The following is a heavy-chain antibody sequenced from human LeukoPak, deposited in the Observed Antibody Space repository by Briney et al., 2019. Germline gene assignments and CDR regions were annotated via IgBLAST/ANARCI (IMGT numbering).Heavy chain of an antibody. CDR2: IHSGGDT. J-gene: IGHJ4*02. CDR3: ARDKRGDGYNYPSFDY. CDR1: GFTVSSNF. D-gene: IGHD5-24*01. V-gene: IGHV3-53*01. Sequence: GGSLRLSGAASGFTVSSNFMAWVGQAPGKGLDWVSVIHSGGDTYYADSVKGRFTISRDNSKNTLYLQMNSLRAEDTAVYYCARDKRGDGYNYPSFDYWGQGTLVTVSS.